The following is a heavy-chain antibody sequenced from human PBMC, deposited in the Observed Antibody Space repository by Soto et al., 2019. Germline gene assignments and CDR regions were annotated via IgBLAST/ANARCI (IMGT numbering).Heavy chain of an antibody. CDR3: AILGYCSSTSCYGEVDTSGNYYYYYYMDV. CDR2: IIPILGIA. J-gene: IGHJ6*03. D-gene: IGHD2-2*01. CDR1: GGTFSSYT. Sequence: ASVKVSCKASGGTFSSYTISWVRQAPGQGLEWMGRIIPILGIANYAQKFQGRVTITADKSTRTAYMELSSLGSEDTAGYYCAILGYCSSTSCYGEVDTSGNYYYYYYMDVWGKGTTVTVSS. V-gene: IGHV1-69*02.